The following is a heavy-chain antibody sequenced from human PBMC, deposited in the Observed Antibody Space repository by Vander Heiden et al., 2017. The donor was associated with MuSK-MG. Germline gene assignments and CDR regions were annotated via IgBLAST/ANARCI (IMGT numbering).Heavy chain of an antibody. Sequence: QVQLVQSGAEVRKPGASVKVSCKASGYTFTGYYMHWVRQAPGQGFEWMGWINPNSGDTNYAQKFQGSVTMSRDTSITTAYMELSRLRSDDTAVHYCARDSGYCISTSCYTRNNWFDPWGQGTLVTVPS. CDR3: ARDSGYCISTSCYTRNNWFDP. J-gene: IGHJ5*02. CDR1: GYTFTGYY. V-gene: IGHV1-2*02. D-gene: IGHD2-2*02. CDR2: INPNSGDT.